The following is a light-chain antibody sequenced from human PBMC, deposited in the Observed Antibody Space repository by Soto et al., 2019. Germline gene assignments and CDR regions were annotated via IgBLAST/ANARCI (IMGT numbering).Light chain of an antibody. CDR3: LQYGASPWT. Sequence: VMTQSPETLSLSPGERATLSCRASRSVNNNLAWYQQIPGQSPRLLFYVASIRAPGVSARFSAGGSGTDFSLIIGRLEPEDFAVYICLQYGASPWTFGQGTKVEIK. CDR1: RSVNNN. J-gene: IGKJ1*01. V-gene: IGKV3-15*01. CDR2: VAS.